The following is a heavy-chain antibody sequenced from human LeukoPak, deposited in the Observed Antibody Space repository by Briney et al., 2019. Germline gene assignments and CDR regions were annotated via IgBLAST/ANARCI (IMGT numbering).Heavy chain of an antibody. CDR2: ISSSSSYI. D-gene: IGHD3-22*01. CDR3: ARERGYYYASSGNFDY. J-gene: IGHJ4*02. V-gene: IGHV3-21*01. CDR1: GFTFSSYS. Sequence: PGGSLRLSCAASGFTFSSYSMNWVRQAPGKGLEWVSSISSSSSYIYYADSVKGRFTISRDSAKNSLYLQMNSLRAEDTAVYYCARERGYYYASSGNFDYWGQGTLVTVSS.